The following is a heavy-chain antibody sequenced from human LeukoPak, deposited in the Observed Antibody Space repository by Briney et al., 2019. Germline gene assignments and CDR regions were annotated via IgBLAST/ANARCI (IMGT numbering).Heavy chain of an antibody. D-gene: IGHD5-12*01. CDR2: ISWNSGSI. V-gene: IGHV3-9*01. CDR1: GFTFDDYA. J-gene: IGHJ3*02. Sequence: GGSLRLSCAASGFTFDDYAMHWVQQAPGKGLEWVSGISWNSGSIGYADSVKGRFTISRDNAKNSLYLQMNSLRAEDTALYYCARSGFSSGYAFDIWGQGTMVTVSS. CDR3: ARSGFSSGYAFDI.